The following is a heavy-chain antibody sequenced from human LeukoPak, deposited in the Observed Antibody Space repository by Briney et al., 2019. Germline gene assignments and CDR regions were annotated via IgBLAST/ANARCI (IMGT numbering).Heavy chain of an antibody. Sequence: SETLSLTCAVYGGSLSGYYWSWIRQPPGKGLEGIGEINHSGSTNYNPSLKSRLTISVDTAKNQFSLKLRSVTAADTAVYYCARKKGYGWFDPWGQGTLVTVSS. CDR3: ARKKGYGWFDP. CDR1: GGSLSGYY. J-gene: IGHJ5*02. D-gene: IGHD4-17*01. CDR2: INHSGST. V-gene: IGHV4-34*01.